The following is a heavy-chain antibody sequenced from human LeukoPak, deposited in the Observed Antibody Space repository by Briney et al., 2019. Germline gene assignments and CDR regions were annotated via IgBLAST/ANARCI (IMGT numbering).Heavy chain of an antibody. CDR2: ISYDGSNK. J-gene: IGHJ4*02. Sequence: GGSLRLSCAASGFTFSSYGMHWVRQAPGKGLEWVAVISYDGSNKYYADSVKGRFTISRDNSKNTLYLQMNSLRAEDTAVYYCAKDLGWLQLASLDYWGQGTLVTVSS. CDR3: AKDLGWLQLASLDY. CDR1: GFTFSSYG. V-gene: IGHV3-30*18. D-gene: IGHD5-24*01.